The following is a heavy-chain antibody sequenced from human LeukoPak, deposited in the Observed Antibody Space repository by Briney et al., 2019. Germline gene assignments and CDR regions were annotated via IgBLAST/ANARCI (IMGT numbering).Heavy chain of an antibody. CDR3: AKEALRYFDWLPSEWGADP. CDR1: GFSFSSYN. D-gene: IGHD3-9*01. J-gene: IGHJ5*02. Sequence: PGGSLSLSCAASGFSFSSYNMNWVRLTAGKGLEWVSSISGSGGSTYYADSVKGRFTISRDNSKNTLYLQMNSLRAEDTAVYYCAKEALRYFDWLPSEWGADPWGQGPLVTVSS. V-gene: IGHV3-23*01. CDR2: ISGSGGST.